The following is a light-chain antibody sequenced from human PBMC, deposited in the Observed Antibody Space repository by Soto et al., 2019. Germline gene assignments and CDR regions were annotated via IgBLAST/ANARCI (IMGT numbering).Light chain of an antibody. V-gene: IGKV1-39*01. Sequence: DIQMTQSPSSLSASVGDRVTITCRASQSISSYLNWYQQKPGKAPKLLIYAASSLQSGVPSRFSGSGSGTDFTLTISSLQPEDFATYYCQQSYSTLMYTFGQRNKLEIK. CDR1: QSISSY. J-gene: IGKJ2*01. CDR3: QQSYSTLMYT. CDR2: AAS.